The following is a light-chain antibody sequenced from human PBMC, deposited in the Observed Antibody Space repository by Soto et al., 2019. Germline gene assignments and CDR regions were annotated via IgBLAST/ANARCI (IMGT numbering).Light chain of an antibody. CDR1: SSDVGGYNY. J-gene: IGLJ1*01. CDR2: DVS. Sequence: QSVLTQPRSVSGSHGQSVTISCTGTSSDVGGYNYVSWYQQHPGKAPKLMIYDVSKRPSGVPDRFSGSKSGNTASLTISGLQAEDEADYYCCSYAGSYNYVFGTGTKVTVL. CDR3: CSYAGSYNYV. V-gene: IGLV2-11*01.